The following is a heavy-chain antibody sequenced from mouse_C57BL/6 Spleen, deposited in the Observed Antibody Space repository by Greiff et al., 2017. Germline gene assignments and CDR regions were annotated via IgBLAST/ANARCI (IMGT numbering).Heavy chain of an antibody. CDR1: GFTFSSYA. CDR2: ISDGGSYT. D-gene: IGHD3-2*02. V-gene: IGHV5-4*03. Sequence: EVKLVESGGGLVKPGGSLKLSCAASGFTFSSYAMSWVRQTPEKRLEWVATISDGGSYTYYPDNVKGRFTISRDNAKNNLYLQMRHLKSEDTAMYYCARVGQLSLDYWGQGTTLTVSS. J-gene: IGHJ2*01. CDR3: ARVGQLSLDY.